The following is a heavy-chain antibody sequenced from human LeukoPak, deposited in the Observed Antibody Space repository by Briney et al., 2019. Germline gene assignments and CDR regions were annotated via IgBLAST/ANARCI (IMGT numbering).Heavy chain of an antibody. D-gene: IGHD3-10*01. CDR1: GYSISSGYY. V-gene: IGHV4-38-2*02. CDR3: ASLLHYYGRFDP. CDR2: IYHSGST. Sequence: SETLSLTCTVSGYSISSGYYWGWIRQPPGKGLEWIGSIYHSGSTYYNPSLKSRVTISVDTSKNQFSLKLSSVTAADTAVYYCASLLHYYGRFDPWGQGTLVTVSS. J-gene: IGHJ5*02.